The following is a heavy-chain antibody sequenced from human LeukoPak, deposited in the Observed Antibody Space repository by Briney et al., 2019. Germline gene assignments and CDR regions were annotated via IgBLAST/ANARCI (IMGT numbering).Heavy chain of an antibody. J-gene: IGHJ4*02. CDR3: ARDLYSSSWYQTQYFEY. Sequence: SETLSLTSAVSGYSISSGYYWGWIRQPPGKGLEWIGSIYHSGSTYYNPSLKSRVTISVDTSKNQFSLKLSSVTAADTAVYYCARDLYSSSWYQTQYFEYWGQGTLVTVSS. CDR2: IYHSGST. V-gene: IGHV4-38-2*02. CDR1: GYSISSGYY. D-gene: IGHD6-13*01.